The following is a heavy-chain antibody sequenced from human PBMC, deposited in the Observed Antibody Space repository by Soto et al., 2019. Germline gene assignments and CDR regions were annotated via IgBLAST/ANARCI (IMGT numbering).Heavy chain of an antibody. J-gene: IGHJ6*02. V-gene: IGHV1-2*02. CDR3: ARDSGKLEWLRYSGDYYYGMDV. CDR2: INPNSGGT. CDR1: AFTFTGYY. Sequence: QVRLVQSGAEVKKPGASVKVSCKASAFTFTGYYMQWVRQAPGQGLEWVGWINPNSGGTNYAQKFQGRVTMTRDTSISTAYMELSGLRSDDTAVYYCARDSGKLEWLRYSGDYYYGMDVWGQGTTVTVSS. D-gene: IGHD5-12*01.